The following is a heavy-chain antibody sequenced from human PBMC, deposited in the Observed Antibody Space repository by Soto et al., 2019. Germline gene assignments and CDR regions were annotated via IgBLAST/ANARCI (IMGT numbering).Heavy chain of an antibody. CDR1: GGTFSSHG. CDR3: ARDGVRSSGYYGYYFEY. V-gene: IGHV1-69*01. Sequence: QVQLVQSGAEMKKPGSSVKVSCKVSGGTFSSHGINWVRQAPGQGLEWMGGIIPIFGAGTYAQKFQGRVTFSADESSSTAYMELSSLRSDDTAVYYCARDGVRSSGYYGYYFEYWGQGTLVTVSS. D-gene: IGHD3-22*01. CDR2: IIPIFGAG. J-gene: IGHJ4*02.